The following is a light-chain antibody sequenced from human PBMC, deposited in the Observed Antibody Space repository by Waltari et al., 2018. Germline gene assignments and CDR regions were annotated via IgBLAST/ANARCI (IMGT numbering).Light chain of an antibody. CDR1: QTISANY. J-gene: IGKJ1*01. Sequence: IVLTQSPGTLSLSPGERATLSCRASQTISANYLAWYQQKPGQAPRLLIYDASSRATGIPDRFSGSGSGTDFTLTISRLEPEDFAVFYCQQYGSSPLAFGQGTKVEVK. CDR3: QQYGSSPLA. V-gene: IGKV3-20*01. CDR2: DAS.